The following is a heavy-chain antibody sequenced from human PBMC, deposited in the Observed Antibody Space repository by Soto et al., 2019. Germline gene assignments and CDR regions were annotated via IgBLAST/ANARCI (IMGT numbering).Heavy chain of an antibody. J-gene: IGHJ6*02. CDR2: ISSSSSYI. CDR1: GFTFSSYS. CDR3: ARDGGSRGHDDVLRFLEWLLYCMDV. V-gene: IGHV3-21*01. Sequence: KPGGSLRLSCAASGFTFSSYSMNWVRQAPGKXLEWVSSISSSSSYIYYADSVKGRFTISRDNAKNSLYLQMNSLRAEDTAVYYRARDGGSRGHDDVLRFLEWLLYCMDVWGQGTTVTVSS. D-gene: IGHD3-3*01.